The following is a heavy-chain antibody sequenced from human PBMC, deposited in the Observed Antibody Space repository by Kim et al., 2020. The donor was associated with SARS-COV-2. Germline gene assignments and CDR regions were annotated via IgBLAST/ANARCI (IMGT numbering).Heavy chain of an antibody. V-gene: IGHV3-74*01. D-gene: IGHD6-19*01. CDR3: ARRQFTSGWYYFDY. J-gene: IGHJ4*02. Sequence: YEESVRGRFTIARDNAKNTLYLQMNSLRAEDTAVYYCARRQFTSGWYYFDYWGQGTLVTVSS.